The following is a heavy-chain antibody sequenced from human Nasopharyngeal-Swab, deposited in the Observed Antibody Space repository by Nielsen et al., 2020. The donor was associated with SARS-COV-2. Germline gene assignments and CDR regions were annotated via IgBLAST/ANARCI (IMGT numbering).Heavy chain of an antibody. V-gene: IGHV4-34*01. J-gene: IGHJ4*02. CDR2: INHSGST. D-gene: IGHD3-22*01. CDR1: GGSFSGYY. CDR3: ARKKRFGYYYDSSGYWGFDY. Sequence: SETLSLTCAVYGGSFSGYYWSWIRQPPGKGLEWIGEINHSGSTNYNPSLKSRVTISVDTSKNQFSLKLTSVTAADTAVYYCARKKRFGYYYDSSGYWGFDYWGQGTLVTVSS.